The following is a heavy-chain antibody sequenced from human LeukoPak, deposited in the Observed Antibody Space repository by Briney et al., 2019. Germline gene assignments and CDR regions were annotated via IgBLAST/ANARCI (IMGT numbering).Heavy chain of an antibody. CDR2: IHTSGST. J-gene: IGHJ4*02. D-gene: IGHD3-22*01. CDR3: ARDQYYYDSSGPQPLDY. CDR1: GGSISSYY. V-gene: IGHV4-4*07. Sequence: KPSETLSLTCTVSGGSISSYYWSWIRPPAGKGLEWIGRIHTSGSTNYNPSLKSRVTMSGDTSKNQFSLKLSSVTAADTAVYYCARDQYYYDSSGPQPLDYWGQGTLVTVSS.